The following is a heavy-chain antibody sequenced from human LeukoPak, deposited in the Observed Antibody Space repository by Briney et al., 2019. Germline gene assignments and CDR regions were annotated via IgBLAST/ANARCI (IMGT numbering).Heavy chain of an antibody. D-gene: IGHD3-9*01. CDR3: ATAPRGTIFLGAFDI. V-gene: IGHV3-48*04. CDR1: GFTFSTYS. J-gene: IGHJ3*02. CDR2: ISSSSSNI. Sequence: GGSLRLSCAASGFTFSTYSMNWVRQAPGKGLEWVSYISSSSSNIYYADSVKGRFTISRDNAKNSLYLQMNSLKVEDTAVYYCATAPRGTIFLGAFDIWGQGTMVTVSS.